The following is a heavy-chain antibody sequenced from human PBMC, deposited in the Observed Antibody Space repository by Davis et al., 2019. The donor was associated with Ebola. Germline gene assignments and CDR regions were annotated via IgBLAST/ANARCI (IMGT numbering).Heavy chain of an antibody. CDR1: GGTFSSYA. Sequence: AASVKVSCKASGGTFSSYAISWVRQAPGQGLEWMGWISAYNGNTNYAQKLQGRVTMTTDTSTSTAYMELRSLRSDDTAVYYCARDMGMVQEANWFDPWGQGTLVTVSS. V-gene: IGHV1-18*01. CDR2: ISAYNGNT. D-gene: IGHD3-10*01. J-gene: IGHJ5*02. CDR3: ARDMGMVQEANWFDP.